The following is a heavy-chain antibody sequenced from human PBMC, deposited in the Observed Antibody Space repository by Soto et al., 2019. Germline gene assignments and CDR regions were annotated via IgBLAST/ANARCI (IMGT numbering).Heavy chain of an antibody. V-gene: IGHV4-38-2*01. CDR2: IYHSGST. CDR1: GYSISSGYY. D-gene: IGHD2-15*01. CDR3: ARIKSTGYCSGGSCYSEWDWFDP. Sequence: PSETLSLTCAVSGYSISSGYYWGWIRQPAGKGLEWIGSIYHSGSTYYNPSLKSRVTISVDTSKNQFSLKLSSVTAADTAVYYCARIKSTGYCSGGSCYSEWDWFDPWGQGTLVTVSS. J-gene: IGHJ5*02.